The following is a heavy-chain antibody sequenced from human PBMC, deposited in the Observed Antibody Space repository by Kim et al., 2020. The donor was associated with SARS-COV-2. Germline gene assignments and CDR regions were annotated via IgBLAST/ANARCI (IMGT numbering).Heavy chain of an antibody. CDR3: ARELELPEYFDY. J-gene: IGHJ4*02. V-gene: IGHV4-61*02. Sequence: SETLSLTCTVSGGSISSGSYYWSWIRQPAGKGLEWIGRIYTSGSTNYNPSLKSRVTISVDTSKNQFSLKLSSVTAADTAVYYCARELELPEYFDYWGQGTLVTVSS. CDR2: IYTSGST. CDR1: GGSISSGSYY. D-gene: IGHD1-7*01.